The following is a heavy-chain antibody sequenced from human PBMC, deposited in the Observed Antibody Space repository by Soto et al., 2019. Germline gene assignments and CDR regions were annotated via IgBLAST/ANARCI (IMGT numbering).Heavy chain of an antibody. CDR3: ARGTVELWFLYTPQFDY. CDR1: GFTFSSYA. CDR2: ISYDGSNK. Sequence: PGGSLRLSCAASGFTFSSYAMHWVRQAPGKGLEWVAVISYDGSNKYYADSVKGRFTISRDNSKNTLYLQMNSLRAEDTAVYYCARGTVELWFLYTPQFDYWGQGTLVTVSS. J-gene: IGHJ4*02. D-gene: IGHD5-18*01. V-gene: IGHV3-30-3*01.